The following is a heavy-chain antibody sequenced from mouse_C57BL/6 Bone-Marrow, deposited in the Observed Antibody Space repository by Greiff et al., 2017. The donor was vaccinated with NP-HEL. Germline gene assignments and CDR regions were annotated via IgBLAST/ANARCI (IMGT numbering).Heavy chain of an antibody. CDR3: ARVGITTVVRRYAMDY. J-gene: IGHJ4*01. CDR1: GYTFTDYY. Sequence: VQLQQSGPELVKPGASVKISCKASGYTFTDYYMNWVKQSHGKSLEWIGDINPNNGGTSYNQKFKGKATLTVDKSSSTAYMELRSLTSEDSAVYYCARVGITTVVRRYAMDYWGQGTSVTVSS. V-gene: IGHV1-26*01. CDR2: INPNNGGT. D-gene: IGHD1-1*01.